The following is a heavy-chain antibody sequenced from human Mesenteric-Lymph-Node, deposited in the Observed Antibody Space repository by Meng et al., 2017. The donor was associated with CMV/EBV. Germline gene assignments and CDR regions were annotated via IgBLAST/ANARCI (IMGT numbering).Heavy chain of an antibody. V-gene: IGHV4-30-4*01. J-gene: IGHJ4*02. Sequence: GDSISSGDSYWSWIRQPPGKCLEWIRYIYESGSTSYNPSLESRVTISVYTSKNQFSLKVMSVTAADTAVYYCAREGTNSYYFDYWGQGTLVTVSS. D-gene: IGHD1-14*01. CDR1: GDSISSGDSY. CDR3: AREGTNSYYFDY. CDR2: IYESGST.